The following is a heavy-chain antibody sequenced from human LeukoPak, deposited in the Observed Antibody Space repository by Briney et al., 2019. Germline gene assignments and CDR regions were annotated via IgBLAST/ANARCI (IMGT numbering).Heavy chain of an antibody. J-gene: IGHJ6*02. CDR3: ARERRAPAARYYYYYYGMDV. CDR1: GYTFTSYG. Sequence: GASVKVSCKASGYTFTSYGISWVRQAPGQGLEWMGWISAYNGNTNYAQKLQGRVTMTTDTSTSTAYMELRSLRSDDTAVYYCARERRAPAARYYYYYYGMDVWGQGTTVTVSS. V-gene: IGHV1-18*01. CDR2: ISAYNGNT. D-gene: IGHD2-2*01.